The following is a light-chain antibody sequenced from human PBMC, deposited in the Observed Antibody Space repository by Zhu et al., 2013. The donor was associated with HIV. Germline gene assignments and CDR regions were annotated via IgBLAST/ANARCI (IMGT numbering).Light chain of an antibody. Sequence: EIVLTQSPGTLSLSPGERATLSCRASQSVSSNLAWYQQKPGQAPRLLIYGASSRATGIPDRFSGSGSGTDFTLKISRLEPEDFAVYYCQQYGSSPGTFGQGTKVEIK. CDR1: QSVSSN. V-gene: IGKV3-20*01. CDR3: QQYGSSPGT. J-gene: IGKJ1*01. CDR2: GAS.